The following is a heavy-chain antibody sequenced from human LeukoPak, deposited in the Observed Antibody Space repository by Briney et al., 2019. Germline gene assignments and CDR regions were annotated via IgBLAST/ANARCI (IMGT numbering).Heavy chain of an antibody. J-gene: IGHJ4*02. V-gene: IGHV1-46*01. Sequence: ASVKVSCKASGYTFPSYFMHWVRQAPEQGLEWMGIINPTGGSTTYAQKFQGRVTMTRDTSTSTVYMELSSLRSDDTAVYYCARTAARRFDYWGQGTLVTVSS. CDR3: ARTAARRFDY. CDR1: GYTFPSYF. D-gene: IGHD6-6*01. CDR2: INPTGGST.